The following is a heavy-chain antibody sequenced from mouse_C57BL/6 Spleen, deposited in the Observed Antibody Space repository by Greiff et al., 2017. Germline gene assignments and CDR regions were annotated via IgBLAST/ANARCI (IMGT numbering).Heavy chain of an antibody. V-gene: IGHV1-69*01. CDR3: ARKGAFITTVVGYFDV. CDR2: IDPSDSYT. Sequence: QVQLKQPGAELVMPGASVKLSCKASGYTFTSYWMHWVKQRPGQGLEWIGEIDPSDSYTNYNQKFKGKSTLTVDKSSSTAYMQLSSLTAEDSAVYYCARKGAFITTVVGYFDVGGTGTTGTVSS. CDR1: GYTFTSYW. D-gene: IGHD1-1*01. J-gene: IGHJ1*03.